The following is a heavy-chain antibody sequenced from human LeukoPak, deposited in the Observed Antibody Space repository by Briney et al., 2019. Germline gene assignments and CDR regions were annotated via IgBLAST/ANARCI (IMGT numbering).Heavy chain of an antibody. J-gene: IGHJ4*02. V-gene: IGHV1-8*01. CDR3: ARGLSPWQQLVFNY. Sequence: ASVKVSCKTSGYTFNSYDINWVRQASGQGLEWMGWMNPKSGNTGYAQKFQGRVTITRNTSISTAYMELSSLRSEDTAVYYCARGLSPWQQLVFNYWGQGTLVTVSS. CDR1: GYTFNSYD. D-gene: IGHD6-13*01. CDR2: MNPKSGNT.